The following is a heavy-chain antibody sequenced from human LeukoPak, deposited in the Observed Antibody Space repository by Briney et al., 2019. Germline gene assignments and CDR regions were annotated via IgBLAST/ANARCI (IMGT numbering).Heavy chain of an antibody. D-gene: IGHD1-26*01. J-gene: IGHJ6*03. V-gene: IGHV4-59*11. CDR1: GGSISYHP. Sequence: PSETLSLTCTVSGGSISYHPWSWIRQTPVKGLEWIANIYDNGNTDYSPSLQSRVTISTDTSETQFSLRLKSVTAADTAVYYCARLGSAATGAPPYYYYYVDVWGKGTTVTVSS. CDR2: IYDNGNT. CDR3: ARLGSAATGAPPYYYYYVDV.